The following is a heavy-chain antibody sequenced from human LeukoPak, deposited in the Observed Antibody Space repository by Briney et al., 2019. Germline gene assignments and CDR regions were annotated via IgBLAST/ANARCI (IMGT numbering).Heavy chain of an antibody. V-gene: IGHV3-23*01. CDR1: GFTFNNND. J-gene: IGHJ4*02. CDR3: ANPGSGNYPAPFDH. D-gene: IGHD3-22*01. CDR2: ISRSGGST. Sequence: GGTLRLSCAASGFTFNNNDMSWFRQVPGKGLEWVSAISRSGGSTYYADSVKGRFTISRDNSKNTLYLQMNSLRAEDTAVYYCANPGSGNYPAPFDHWGQGTLVTVSS.